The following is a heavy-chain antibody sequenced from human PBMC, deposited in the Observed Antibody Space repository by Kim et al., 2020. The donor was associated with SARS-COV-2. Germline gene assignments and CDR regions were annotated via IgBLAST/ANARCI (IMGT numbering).Heavy chain of an antibody. J-gene: IGHJ4*02. D-gene: IGHD6-19*01. CDR1: GFTFSSYA. V-gene: IGHV3-30-3*01. Sequence: VGSLRLSCAASGFTFSSYAMHWVRQAPGKGLEWVAVISYDGSNKYYADSVKGRFTISRDNSKNTLYLQMNSLRAEDTAVYYCAPRRSGHDPGAVAVDYWGQGTLVTVSS. CDR2: ISYDGSNK. CDR3: APRRSGHDPGAVAVDY.